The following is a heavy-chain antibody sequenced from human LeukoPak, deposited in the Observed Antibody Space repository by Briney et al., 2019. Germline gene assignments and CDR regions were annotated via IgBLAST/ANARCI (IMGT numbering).Heavy chain of an antibody. D-gene: IGHD3-22*01. V-gene: IGHV4-34*01. CDR1: GGSFSGYY. CDR3: ARARGPEYYYDSSGYYYFDY. CDR2: INHSGST. Sequence: SETLSLTCAVYGGSFSGYYWSWIRQPPGKGLEWIGEINHSGSTNYNPSLKSRVTISVDTSKNQFSLKLSSVTAADTAVYYCARARGPEYYYDSSGYYYFDYWGQGTLVTVSS. J-gene: IGHJ4*02.